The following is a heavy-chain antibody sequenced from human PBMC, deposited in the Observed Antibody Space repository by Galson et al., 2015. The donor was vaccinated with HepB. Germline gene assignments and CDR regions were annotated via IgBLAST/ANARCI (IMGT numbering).Heavy chain of an antibody. CDR3: ASVYCSGGSCLYYGMDV. D-gene: IGHD2-15*01. CDR1: GYTFTSYA. Sequence: SVKVSCKASGYTFTSYAMHWVRQAPGQRLEWMGWINAGNGNTKYSQKFQGRVTITRDTSTSTAYMELSSLRSEDTAVYYCASVYCSGGSCLYYGMDVWGQGTTVTVSS. V-gene: IGHV1-3*01. CDR2: INAGNGNT. J-gene: IGHJ6*02.